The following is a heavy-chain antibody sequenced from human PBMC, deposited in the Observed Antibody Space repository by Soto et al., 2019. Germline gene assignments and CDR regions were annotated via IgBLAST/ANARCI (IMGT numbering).Heavy chain of an antibody. J-gene: IGHJ4*02. Sequence: PGGPLRLSCLASGFTIISAVMYWVRQAPGKGLEWVANINQDGSATYYVDSVKGRFTISRDNAKNSLYLLMNSLRDDDTALYYCARYFRGSSRYFFEYWGQGNLVNVSS. D-gene: IGHD6-19*01. CDR3: ARYFRGSSRYFFEY. CDR1: GFTIISAV. V-gene: IGHV3-7*03. CDR2: INQDGSAT.